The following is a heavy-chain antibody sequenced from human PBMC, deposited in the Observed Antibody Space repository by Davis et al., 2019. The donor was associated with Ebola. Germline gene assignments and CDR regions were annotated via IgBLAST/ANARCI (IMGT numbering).Heavy chain of an antibody. CDR2: IIPILGIA. D-gene: IGHD3-9*01. CDR1: GGTFSSYA. CDR3: ASGFDDGPYYYGMDV. J-gene: IGHJ6*02. Sequence: AASVKVSCKASGGTFSSYAISWVRQVPGQGLEWMGRIIPILGIANYAQKFQGRVTITADKSTSTAYMELSSLRSEDTAVYCCASGFDDGPYYYGMDVWGQGTTVTVSS. V-gene: IGHV1-69*04.